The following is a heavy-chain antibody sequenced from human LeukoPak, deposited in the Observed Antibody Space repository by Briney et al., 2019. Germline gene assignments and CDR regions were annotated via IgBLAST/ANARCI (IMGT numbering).Heavy chain of an antibody. V-gene: IGHV4-39*07. Sequence: SETLSLTCTVSGGSISSSSYYWGWIRQPPGKGLEWIGSIYHSGSTYYNPSLKSRVTISVDTSKNQFSLKLSSVTAADTAVYYCARRTRGSGSTHFDYWGQGTLVTVSS. CDR3: ARRTRGSGSTHFDY. CDR1: GGSISSSSYY. D-gene: IGHD3-10*01. J-gene: IGHJ4*02. CDR2: IYHSGST.